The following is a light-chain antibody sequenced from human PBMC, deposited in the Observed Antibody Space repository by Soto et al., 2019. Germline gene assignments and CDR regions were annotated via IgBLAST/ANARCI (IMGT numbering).Light chain of an antibody. V-gene: IGKV3-20*01. Sequence: EIVLTQSPGTLSLSPGERATLSCRASQSVSSGYLAWYQQKPGQAPSLIISGASSRATGIPDRFSGSGSETGFTLTISRLEPEDFAVYYCQQYGTSPYTFGQGTKLEIK. CDR3: QQYGTSPYT. J-gene: IGKJ2*01. CDR1: QSVSSGY. CDR2: GAS.